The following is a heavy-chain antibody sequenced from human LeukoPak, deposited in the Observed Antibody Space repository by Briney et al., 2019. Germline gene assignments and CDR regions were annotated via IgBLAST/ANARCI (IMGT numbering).Heavy chain of an antibody. V-gene: IGHV3-7*03. CDR1: GLTFSSYW. CDR3: ARVCRAAPSSQGFDY. J-gene: IGHJ4*02. D-gene: IGHD6-13*01. Sequence: RGGSLRLSCAATGLTFSSYWMSWVRQAPGKGLEWVANIQPDGSGNYYDDSVKGRFTISRDNAKNSLFLQMNSLRAEDTAVYYRARVCRAAPSSQGFDYWGQGTLVTVSS. CDR2: IQPDGSGN.